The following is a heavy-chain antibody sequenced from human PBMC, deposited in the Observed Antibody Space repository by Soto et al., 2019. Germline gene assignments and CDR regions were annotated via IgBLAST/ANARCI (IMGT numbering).Heavy chain of an antibody. V-gene: IGHV3-73*02. D-gene: IGHD2-21*02. CDR3: TRHAVQYCGGDCYLLPYFDL. CDR1: GFTFSGSA. CDR2: IRSKANNYAT. Sequence: EVQLVESGGGLVQPGGSLKLSCAASGFTFSGSAVHWVRQASGKGLEWVGRIRSKANNYATVYAASVKGRFTISRDDSKNTAYLQMNSLKTEDKAVYYCTRHAVQYCGGDCYLLPYFDLWGGGTLVTVSS. J-gene: IGHJ2*01.